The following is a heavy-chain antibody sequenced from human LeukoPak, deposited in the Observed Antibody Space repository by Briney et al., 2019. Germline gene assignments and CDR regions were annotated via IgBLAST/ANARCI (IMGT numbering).Heavy chain of an antibody. D-gene: IGHD2-15*01. CDR2: IIPIFGIA. CDR3: ARDVGYCSGGSCYPPYGMDV. J-gene: IGHJ6*02. Sequence: GASVKVSCKASGGTFSSYAIGWVRQAPGQGLEWMGRIIPIFGIANYAQKFQGRVTITADKSTSTAYMELSSLRSEDTAVYYCARDVGYCSGGSCYPPYGMDVWGQGTTVTVSS. CDR1: GGTFSSYA. V-gene: IGHV1-69*04.